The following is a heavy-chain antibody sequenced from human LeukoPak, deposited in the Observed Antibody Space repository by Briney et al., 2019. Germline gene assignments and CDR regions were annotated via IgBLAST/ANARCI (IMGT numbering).Heavy chain of an antibody. CDR3: AKVDYDSSNGAFDI. V-gene: IGHV3-30*18. J-gene: IGHJ3*02. Sequence: AGGSLRLSCAASGFTFSSYGMHWVRQAPGKGLEWVAVISYDGSNKYYADSVKGRFTISRDNSKNTLYLQMNSLRAEDTAVYYCAKVDYDSSNGAFDIWGQGTMVTVSS. CDR2: ISYDGSNK. D-gene: IGHD3-22*01. CDR1: GFTFSSYG.